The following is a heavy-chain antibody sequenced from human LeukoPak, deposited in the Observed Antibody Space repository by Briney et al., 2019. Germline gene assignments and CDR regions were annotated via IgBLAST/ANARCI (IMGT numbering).Heavy chain of an antibody. CDR2: FSGGGDS. CDR1: GFTSGIYA. CDR3: ARPEYYYDSSGYYYSRYYFDY. Sequence: GGSLRLSCAASGFTSGIYAVSWVRQAPGKGLEWVSAFSGGGDSYYADSVKGRFTISRDNSKNTLYLQMNSLRAEDTAVYYCARPEYYYDSSGYYYSRYYFDYWGQGTLVTVSS. D-gene: IGHD3-22*01. V-gene: IGHV3-23*01. J-gene: IGHJ4*02.